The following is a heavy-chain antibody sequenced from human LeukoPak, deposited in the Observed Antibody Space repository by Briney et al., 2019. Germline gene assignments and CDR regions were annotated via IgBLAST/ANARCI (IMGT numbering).Heavy chain of an antibody. CDR2: IKQDGSEK. CDR1: GFTFSSYW. CDR3: ARPTSRGYYSNWLDP. Sequence: GGSLRLSCAASGFTFSSYWMSWVRQAPGKGLEGVANIKQDGSEKYYVDSVKGRFTISRDNAKNSLYLQMNSLRAEDTAVYYCARPTSRGYYSNWLDPWGQGTLVTVSS. V-gene: IGHV3-7*01. D-gene: IGHD3-22*01. J-gene: IGHJ5*02.